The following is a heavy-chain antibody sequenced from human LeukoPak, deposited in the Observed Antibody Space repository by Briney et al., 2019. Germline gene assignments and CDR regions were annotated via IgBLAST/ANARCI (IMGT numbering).Heavy chain of an antibody. Sequence: ASVKVSCKASGYTFTSYGISWVRQAPGQGPEWMGWISAYNGNTNYAQKLQGRVTMTTDTSTSTAYMELRSLRSDDTAVYYCARVYYDSSGYYLPFDYWGQGTLVTVSS. D-gene: IGHD3-22*01. CDR1: GYTFTSYG. CDR2: ISAYNGNT. CDR3: ARVYYDSSGYYLPFDY. V-gene: IGHV1-18*01. J-gene: IGHJ4*02.